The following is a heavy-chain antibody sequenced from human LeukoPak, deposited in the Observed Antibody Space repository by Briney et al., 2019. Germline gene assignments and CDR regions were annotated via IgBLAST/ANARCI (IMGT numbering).Heavy chain of an antibody. CDR1: GFTVSSNY. J-gene: IGHJ4*02. CDR2: IKQDGSEK. D-gene: IGHD1-26*01. Sequence: GGSLRLSCAASGFTVSSNYMSWVRRAPGKGPEWVANIKQDGSEKYYVDSVKGRFTISRDNAKNSLYLHMDSLRAEDTAFYYCARDKVVGATSLDYWGQGTLVTVSS. CDR3: ARDKVVGATSLDY. V-gene: IGHV3-7*01.